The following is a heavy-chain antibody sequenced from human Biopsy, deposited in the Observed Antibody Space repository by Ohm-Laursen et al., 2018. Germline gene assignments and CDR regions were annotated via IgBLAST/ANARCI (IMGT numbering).Heavy chain of an antibody. CDR3: GNEVHGRDY. J-gene: IGHJ4*02. V-gene: IGHV4-34*08. Sequence: SETLSLTCPVFGKTFSDYQLSWIRQPPGKGLEWIGQINQAGTTNYNPSLKSRVSISADASKYEFSLRLTSVTAADTAVCLCGNEVHGRDYWGLGAQVTVSS. D-gene: IGHD2-15*01. CDR2: INQAGTT. CDR1: GKTFSDYQ.